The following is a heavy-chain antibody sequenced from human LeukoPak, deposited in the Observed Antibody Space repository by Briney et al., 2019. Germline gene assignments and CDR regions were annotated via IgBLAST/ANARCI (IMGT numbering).Heavy chain of an antibody. CDR2: IIPIFGTA. Sequence: GASVKVSCKASGYTFTSYAMNWVRQAPGQGLEWMGGIIPIFGTANYAQKFQGRVTITADESTSTAYMELSSLRSEDTAVYYCARDRDTGPGWFDPWGQGTLVTVSS. V-gene: IGHV1-69*13. J-gene: IGHJ5*02. CDR3: ARDRDTGPGWFDP. D-gene: IGHD1-14*01. CDR1: GYTFTSYA.